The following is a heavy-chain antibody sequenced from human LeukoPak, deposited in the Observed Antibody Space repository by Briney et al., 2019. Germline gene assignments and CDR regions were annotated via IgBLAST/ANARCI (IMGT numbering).Heavy chain of an antibody. J-gene: IGHJ6*02. V-gene: IGHV4-39*01. CDR2: IYYSGST. CDR1: GGSISSSSYY. CDR3: ARQGVGDPRYYYYYGMDV. Sequence: PSETLSLTCTVSGGSISSSSYYWGWIRQPPGKGLEWIGNIYYSGSTYYNPSLKSRVTISVDTSKNQFSLKLSSVTAADTAVYYCARQGVGDPRYYYYYGMDVWGQGTTVTVSS. D-gene: IGHD4-17*01.